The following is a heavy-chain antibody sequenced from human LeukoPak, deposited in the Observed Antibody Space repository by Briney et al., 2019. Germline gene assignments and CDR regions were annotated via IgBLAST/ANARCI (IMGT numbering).Heavy chain of an antibody. Sequence: PGGSLRLSCAASGFTFSSYAVSWVRQAPGKGLEWVSSISGSGGSTYSADSVKGRFTISRDNSKNTLYLQMNSLRAEGTALYYCAKDRSCTNDICHGDFDYWGQGTLATVSS. J-gene: IGHJ4*02. V-gene: IGHV3-23*01. CDR1: GFTFSSYA. CDR2: ISGSGGST. D-gene: IGHD2-8*01. CDR3: AKDRSCTNDICHGDFDY.